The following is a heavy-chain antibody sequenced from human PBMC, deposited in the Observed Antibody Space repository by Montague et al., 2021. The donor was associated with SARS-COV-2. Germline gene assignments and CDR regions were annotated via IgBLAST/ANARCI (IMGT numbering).Heavy chain of an antibody. Sequence: SETLSLTCTASFGPISTYYWSWIRQPPGKGLEWIGFIFYNGSTKYNPSLKRRVSISLDTSKNQFSLKLSSVTAADTAVYYCARQDAWAYCGDECYRGWFDSWGQGTLVTVSS. CDR1: FGPISTYY. J-gene: IGHJ5*01. CDR3: ARQDAWAYCGDECYRGWFDS. V-gene: IGHV4-59*01. D-gene: IGHD2-21*01. CDR2: IFYNGST.